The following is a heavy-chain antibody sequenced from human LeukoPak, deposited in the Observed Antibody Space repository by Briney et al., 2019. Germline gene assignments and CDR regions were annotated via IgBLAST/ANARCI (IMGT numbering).Heavy chain of an antibody. J-gene: IGHJ4*02. CDR1: AYDFTGYH. Sequence: ASVKVSCKVVAYDFTGYHIHWVRQAPGQGPEWMGRLNPNTGHAVYAFKFQGRVTITRDTSSSTAYMEVTRLTSDDTALYYCAKDRDGADRIILWGQGTPVTVSS. CDR3: AKDRDGADRIIL. V-gene: IGHV1-2*06. D-gene: IGHD5-24*01. CDR2: LNPNTGHA.